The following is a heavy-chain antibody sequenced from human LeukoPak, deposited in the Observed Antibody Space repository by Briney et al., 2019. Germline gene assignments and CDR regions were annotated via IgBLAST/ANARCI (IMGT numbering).Heavy chain of an antibody. CDR1: GFTFSSYW. J-gene: IGHJ5*02. Sequence: GGSLRLSCAASGFTFSSYWMHWVRQAPGKGLVWVSRINTDGSSTSYADPMKGRFTISRDNAKNTLYLQMNSLRAEDTAVYYCARGRNDFWSGYYTGNWFDPWGQGTLVTVSS. CDR2: INTDGSST. CDR3: ARGRNDFWSGYYTGNWFDP. D-gene: IGHD3-3*01. V-gene: IGHV3-74*01.